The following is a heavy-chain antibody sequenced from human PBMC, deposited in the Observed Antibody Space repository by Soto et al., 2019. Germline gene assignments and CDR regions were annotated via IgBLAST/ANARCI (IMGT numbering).Heavy chain of an antibody. Sequence: SETLSLTCTVSGGSISSCDYYWSWIRQPPGKGLEWIGYIYYSGNTYYNPSLKSRVTISVDTSKNQFSLKLSSVTAADTAVYYCARDREVVTDYYYGMDVWGQGTTVTVSS. V-gene: IGHV4-30-4*01. J-gene: IGHJ6*02. CDR2: IYYSGNT. CDR3: ARDREVVTDYYYGMDV. D-gene: IGHD2-15*01. CDR1: GGSISSCDYY.